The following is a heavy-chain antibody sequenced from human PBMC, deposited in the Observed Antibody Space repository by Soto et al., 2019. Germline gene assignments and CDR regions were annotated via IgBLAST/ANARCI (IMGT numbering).Heavy chain of an antibody. J-gene: IGHJ5*02. CDR1: GGSFSGYY. D-gene: IGHD3-10*01. CDR3: ASYKQILRGWFDP. Sequence: QVQLQQWGAGLLKPSETLSLTCAVYGGSFSGYYWSWIRQPPGKGLEWIGEINHSGSTNYNPSLKSRVTISVDTSKNQFSLKLSSVTAADTDVYYCASYKQILRGWFDPWGQGTLVTVSS. V-gene: IGHV4-34*01. CDR2: INHSGST.